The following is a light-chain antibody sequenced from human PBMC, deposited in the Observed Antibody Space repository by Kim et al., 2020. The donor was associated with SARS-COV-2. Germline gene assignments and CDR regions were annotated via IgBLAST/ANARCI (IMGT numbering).Light chain of an antibody. CDR2: DAS. CDR3: QKYNGATCT. J-gene: IGKJ1*01. CDR1: QGISSN. V-gene: IGKV1-27*01. Sequence: DIQMTQSPTSLSASVGDRVTITCRASQGISSNVAWYQQKPGDVPKLLIYDASALLSGVPSRFSGSGSGTDFTLTISSLQPEDVATYYCQKYNGATCTFGQGGKV.